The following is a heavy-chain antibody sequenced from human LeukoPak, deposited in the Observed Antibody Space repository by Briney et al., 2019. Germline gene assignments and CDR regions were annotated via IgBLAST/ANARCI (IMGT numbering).Heavy chain of an antibody. Sequence: EASVKVSCKASGGTFSSYAISWVRQAPGQGLEWMGGIIPIFGTANYAQKFQGRVTITADESTSTAYMELSSLRSEDTALYYCARPAVAGLYYFDYWGQGTLVTVSS. D-gene: IGHD6-19*01. CDR2: IIPIFGTA. V-gene: IGHV1-69*13. J-gene: IGHJ4*02. CDR1: GGTFSSYA. CDR3: ARPAVAGLYYFDY.